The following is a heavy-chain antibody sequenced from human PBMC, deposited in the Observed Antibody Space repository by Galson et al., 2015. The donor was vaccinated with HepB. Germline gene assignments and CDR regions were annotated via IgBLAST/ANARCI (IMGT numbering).Heavy chain of an antibody. V-gene: IGHV4-31*03. Sequence: TLSLTCTVSGGSVGTGGYHWTWIRQHPGKGLEWIGYIYYSGTTSYNPSLKSRVTISADTSKNQFSLELTSVTAADTAVYYCARTDAFFFGTGSSPFDSWGQGTLVTVSS. D-gene: IGHD3-10*01. CDR2: IYYSGTT. CDR1: GGSVGTGGYH. CDR3: ARTDAFFFGTGSSPFDS. J-gene: IGHJ4*02.